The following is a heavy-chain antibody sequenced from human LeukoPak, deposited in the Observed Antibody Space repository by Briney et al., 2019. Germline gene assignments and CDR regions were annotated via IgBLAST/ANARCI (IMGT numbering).Heavy chain of an antibody. CDR3: ARPGTPYYYYGMDV. D-gene: IGHD1-1*01. CDR2: IYYSGST. Sequence: SETLSLTCTVSGGSISSSSYYWGWIRQPPGKGLEWIGSIYYSGSTYYNPSLKRRVTISVDTSKNQFSLKLSSVTAADTAVYYCARPGTPYYYYGMDVWGQGTTVTVSS. J-gene: IGHJ6*02. CDR1: GGSISSSSYY. V-gene: IGHV4-39*01.